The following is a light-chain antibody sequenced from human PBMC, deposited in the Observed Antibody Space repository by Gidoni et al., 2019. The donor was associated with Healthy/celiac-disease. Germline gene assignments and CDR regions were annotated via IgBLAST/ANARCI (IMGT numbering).Light chain of an antibody. V-gene: IGKV3-11*01. Sequence: EIVVTQSPATLSLSPGERATLSCRASQSVSNYLAWYQQKPGQAPRLLIYDASNRAPGIPPRFSGGGSGTDFTLTISSLEPEDFAVYYCQQRRSFGGGTKVEIK. CDR3: QQRRS. CDR1: QSVSNY. J-gene: IGKJ4*01. CDR2: DAS.